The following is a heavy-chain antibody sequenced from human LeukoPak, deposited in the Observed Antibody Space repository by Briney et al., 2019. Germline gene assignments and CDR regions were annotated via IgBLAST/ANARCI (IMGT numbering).Heavy chain of an antibody. Sequence: GGSLRLSCAASGFTFSSYWMHWFRQAPGKGLVWVSRINSDGSSTFYADSVKGRFTTSRDNAENTVYLQMNSLRADDTAVYYCARIPGGSGSQYDYWGQGTLVIVSS. CDR3: ARIPGGSGSQYDY. D-gene: IGHD3-10*01. J-gene: IGHJ4*02. CDR2: INSDGSST. V-gene: IGHV3-74*01. CDR1: GFTFSSYW.